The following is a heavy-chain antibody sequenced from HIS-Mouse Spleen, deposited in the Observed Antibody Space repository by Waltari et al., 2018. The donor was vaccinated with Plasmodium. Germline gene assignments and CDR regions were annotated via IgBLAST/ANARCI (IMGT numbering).Heavy chain of an antibody. CDR1: GWSFSCYY. CDR3: ARVRPGYYFDD. V-gene: IGHV4-34*01. D-gene: IGHD6-6*01. CDR2: INHSGST. Sequence: QVQLQQWGAGLLKPSDTLSLTCAVYGWSFSCYYWSGIRQPPGKGLEWIGEINHSGSTNYNPSLKSRGTISVDTSKNQCSLKLSSVNAADTAVYYCARVRPGYYFDDWGQGTLVTVSS. J-gene: IGHJ4*02.